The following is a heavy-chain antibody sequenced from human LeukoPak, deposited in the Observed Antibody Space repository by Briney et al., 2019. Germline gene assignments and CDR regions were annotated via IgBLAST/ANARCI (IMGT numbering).Heavy chain of an antibody. CDR3: ARVYVAGAQGWFDP. CDR2: INYSGST. D-gene: IGHD5/OR15-5a*01. J-gene: IGHJ5*02. CDR1: GGSFSGYY. Sequence: SETLSLTCGVYGGSFSGYYWSWIRQPPGKGLEWIGEINYSGSTNYNPSLKSRVTISVDTSKNQFSLKLSSVTAADTAVYYCARVYVAGAQGWFDPWGQGTLVTVSS. V-gene: IGHV4-34*01.